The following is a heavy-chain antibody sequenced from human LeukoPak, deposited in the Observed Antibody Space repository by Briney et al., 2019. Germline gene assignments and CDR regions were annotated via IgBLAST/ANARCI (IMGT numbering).Heavy chain of an antibody. V-gene: IGHV4-59*01. CDR3: ARVGGTNYYYYGMGV. CDR2: IYYSGST. D-gene: IGHD1-26*01. CDR1: GVSISNYY. Sequence: KASETLSLTCTVSGVSISNYYWSWIRQPPGKGLEWIGYIYYSGSTNYNPSLKSRVTISVDTSKNQFSLKLSSVTAADTAVYYCARVGGTNYYYYGMGVWGQGTTVTVSS. J-gene: IGHJ6*02.